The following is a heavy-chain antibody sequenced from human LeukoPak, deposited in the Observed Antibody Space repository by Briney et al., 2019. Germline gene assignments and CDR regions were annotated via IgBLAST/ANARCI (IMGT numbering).Heavy chain of an antibody. CDR1: GYTFTSYG. V-gene: IGHV1-18*01. CDR2: ISAYNGNT. D-gene: IGHD6-6*01. J-gene: IGHJ6*03. CDR3: AREGVAARPGTNYYYYMDV. Sequence: ASVKVSCKASGYTFTSYGISWVRQAPGQGLEWMGWISAYNGNTNYAQKLQGRVTMTTDTSTSTAYMELRSLRSDDTAVYYCAREGVAARPGTNYYYYMDVWGKGTTVTVSS.